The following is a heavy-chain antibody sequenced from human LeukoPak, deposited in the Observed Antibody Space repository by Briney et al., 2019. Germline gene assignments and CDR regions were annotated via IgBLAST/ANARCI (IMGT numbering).Heavy chain of an antibody. CDR2: IIPIFGTA. Sequence: SVKVSCKASGGTFSSYAISWVRQAPGQGLEWMGGIIPIFGTANYAQKFQGRVTITADKSTSTAYMELSSLRSEDTAVYYCARAETMARGVNQPYYYGMDVWGKGTTVNVSS. CDR1: GGTFSSYA. V-gene: IGHV1-69*06. CDR3: ARAETMARGVNQPYYYGMDV. J-gene: IGHJ6*04. D-gene: IGHD3-10*01.